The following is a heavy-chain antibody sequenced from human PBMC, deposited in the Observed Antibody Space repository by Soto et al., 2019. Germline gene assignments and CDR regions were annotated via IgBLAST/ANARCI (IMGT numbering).Heavy chain of an antibody. J-gene: IGHJ5*02. V-gene: IGHV3-48*03. CDR2: ISSSGSTI. CDR3: AASGGVVVIPNWFDP. Sequence: GGALRLSCADSGFTFSSYEMNWVRQAPGKGLEWVSYISSSGSTIYYADSVKGRFTISRDNAKNSLYLQMNSLRAEDTAVYYCAASGGVVVIPNWFDPWGQGTLVTVSS. CDR1: GFTFSSYE. D-gene: IGHD3-22*01.